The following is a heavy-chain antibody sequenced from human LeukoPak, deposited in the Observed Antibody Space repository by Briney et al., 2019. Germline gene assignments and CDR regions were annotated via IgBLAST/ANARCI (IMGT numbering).Heavy chain of an antibody. J-gene: IGHJ6*03. D-gene: IGHD6-19*01. CDR3: ARGVAGSYYYYYMDV. V-gene: IGHV1-58*02. CDR1: GFTFTSSA. CDR2: IVVGSGNT. Sequence: ASVKVSCKASGFTFTSSAMQWVRQARGQRLEWIGWIVVGSGNTNYAQKFQERVTITRDTSTSTAYMELSSLRSEDTAVYYCARGVAGSYYYYYMDVWGKGTTVTISS.